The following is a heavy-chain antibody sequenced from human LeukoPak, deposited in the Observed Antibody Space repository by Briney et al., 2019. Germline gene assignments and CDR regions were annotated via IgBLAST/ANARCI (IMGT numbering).Heavy chain of an antibody. D-gene: IGHD3-10*01. J-gene: IGHJ4*02. CDR2: INPSGGST. V-gene: IGHV1-46*01. CDR1: GGTFSSYA. CDR3: ARVVRGAYEGDY. Sequence: ASVKVSCKASGGTFSSYAISWVRQAPGQGLEWMGIINPSGGSTSYAQKFQGRVTMTRDTSTSTVYMELSSLRSEDTAVYYCARVVRGAYEGDYWGQGTLVTVSS.